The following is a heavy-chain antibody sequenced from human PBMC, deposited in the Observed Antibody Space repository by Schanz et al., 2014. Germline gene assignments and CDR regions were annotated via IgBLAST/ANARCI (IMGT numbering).Heavy chain of an antibody. D-gene: IGHD6-13*01. CDR1: GFTFSSYD. J-gene: IGHJ4*02. Sequence: VQLVESGGGVVQPGRSLRLSCVASGFTFSSYDVFWVRQAPGKGLEWVAILWHDGSKKYYADSVKGRFTVSRDNSKNTLYLQMNSLRAGDAAVYYCARGLIAAAGGAFDYWGQGTLVAVSA. CDR3: ARGLIAAAGGAFDY. CDR2: LWHDGSKK. V-gene: IGHV3-33*01.